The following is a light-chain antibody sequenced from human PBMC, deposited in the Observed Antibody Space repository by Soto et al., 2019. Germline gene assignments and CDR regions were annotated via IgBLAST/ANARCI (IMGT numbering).Light chain of an antibody. Sequence: EIVLTQSPGTLSLSPGERATLSCRASQSVSSSYLAWYQHKPGQAPRLLIYGASSRATGIPDRFSGSGSGTVFTLTISRLEPEDVAVYYCQQYGSSPHTFGQGTKLEIK. CDR2: GAS. CDR1: QSVSSSY. V-gene: IGKV3-20*01. J-gene: IGKJ2*01. CDR3: QQYGSSPHT.